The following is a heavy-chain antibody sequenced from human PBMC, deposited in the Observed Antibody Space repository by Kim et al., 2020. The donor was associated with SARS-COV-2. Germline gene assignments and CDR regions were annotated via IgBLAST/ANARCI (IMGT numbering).Heavy chain of an antibody. CDR3: ARDRGYSSGWYDPDGVGYYYYGMDV. CDR2: ISAYNGNT. CDR1: GYTFTSYG. J-gene: IGHJ6*02. Sequence: ASVKVSCKASGYTFTSYGISWVRQAPGQGLEWMGWISAYNGNTNYAQKLQGRVTMTTDTSTSTAYMELRSLRSDDTAVYYCARDRGYSSGWYDPDGVGYYYYGMDVWGQGTTVTVSS. V-gene: IGHV1-18*01. D-gene: IGHD6-19*01.